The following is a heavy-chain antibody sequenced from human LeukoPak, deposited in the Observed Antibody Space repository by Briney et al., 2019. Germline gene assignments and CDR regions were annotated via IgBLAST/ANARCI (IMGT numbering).Heavy chain of an antibody. CDR3: ASSHPGGYYFDY. V-gene: IGHV4-34*01. CDR2: INHSGST. Sequence: SETLSLTCAVYGGSFSGYYWSWIRQPPGKGLEWIGEINHSGSTNYNPSLKSRVTISVDTSKNQFSLKLSSVTAADTAVYYCASSHPGGYYFDYWGPGTLVTVSS. D-gene: IGHD1-14*01. CDR1: GGSFSGYY. J-gene: IGHJ4*02.